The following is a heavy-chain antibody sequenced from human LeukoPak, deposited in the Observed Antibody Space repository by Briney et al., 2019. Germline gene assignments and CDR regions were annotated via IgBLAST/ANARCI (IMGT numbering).Heavy chain of an antibody. CDR3: ASSGPPHRY. V-gene: IGHV4-34*01. Sequence: SENPFPTCAGYGGAFRGYYWGWIRPPPRKGLEWIGEINHSGSTNYNPSLKSRVTISVDTSKNQFSLKLSSVTAADTAVYYCASSGPPHRYWGQGTLVTVSS. CDR1: GGAFRGYY. J-gene: IGHJ4*02. CDR2: INHSGST. D-gene: IGHD5-12*01.